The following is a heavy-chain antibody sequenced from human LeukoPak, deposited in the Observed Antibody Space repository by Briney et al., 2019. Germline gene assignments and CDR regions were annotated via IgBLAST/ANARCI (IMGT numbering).Heavy chain of an antibody. CDR2: ISAYNGNT. Sequence: ASVKVSCKASGYTFTSYGISWVRQAPGQGLEWMGWISAYNGNTNYAQKLQGRVTMTTDTSTSTAYMELRSLRSDDTAVYYCARSDYSNYVNYFDYWGQGTLVTVSS. D-gene: IGHD4-11*01. J-gene: IGHJ4*02. CDR1: GYTFTSYG. CDR3: ARSDYSNYVNYFDY. V-gene: IGHV1-18*01.